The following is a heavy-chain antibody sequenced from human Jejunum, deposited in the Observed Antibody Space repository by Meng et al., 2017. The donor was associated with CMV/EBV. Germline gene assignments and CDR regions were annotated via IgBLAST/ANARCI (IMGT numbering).Heavy chain of an antibody. CDR3: ARDCSTISCYMGGYYYYYGLDV. CDR2: IYRSGIT. V-gene: IGHV4-38-2*02. D-gene: IGHD2-2*01. J-gene: IGHJ6*02. Sequence: WGWSRGSPGEGLEWRASIYRSGITYYNPSIKSRVTVSVDTSKNQFSLKLTSVTAADTAVYYCARDCSTISCYMGGYYYYYGLDVWGQGTTVTVSS.